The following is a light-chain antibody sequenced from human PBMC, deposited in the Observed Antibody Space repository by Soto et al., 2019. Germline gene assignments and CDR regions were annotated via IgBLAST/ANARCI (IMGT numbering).Light chain of an antibody. CDR2: GAS. V-gene: IGKV3-15*01. Sequence: EIVVTNSPATLSVTPGERATLSCRASQSVSSNLAWYQQKPGQAPRLLIYGASTRATGIPARFSGSGSGTEFTLTISSLQSEDFAVYYCQQYNNWPPWFHSITFGQGTRLEIK. J-gene: IGKJ5*01. CDR3: QQYNNWPPWFHSIT. CDR1: QSVSSN.